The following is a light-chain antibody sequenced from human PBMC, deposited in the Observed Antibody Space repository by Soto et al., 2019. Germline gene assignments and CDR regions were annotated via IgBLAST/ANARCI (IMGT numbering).Light chain of an antibody. CDR2: GAS. CDR1: QSVPSNY. Sequence: EVVLTQSPDTLSLTPGERATLSCRASQSVPSNYLAWYQQKPGQAPRLLIYGASNRATGVPDRLSGSGSGTDFTLTITRLEPEDFAVYYCQQYGTSPLMYTFGQGTKLGVK. J-gene: IGKJ2*01. CDR3: QQYGTSPLMYT. V-gene: IGKV3-20*01.